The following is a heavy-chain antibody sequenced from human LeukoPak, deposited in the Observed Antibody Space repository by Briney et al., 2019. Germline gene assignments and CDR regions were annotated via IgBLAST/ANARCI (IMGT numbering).Heavy chain of an antibody. CDR1: GFTFSSYG. J-gene: IGHJ4*02. CDR2: IRYDGSNK. D-gene: IGHD3-10*01. V-gene: IGHV3-30*02. CDR3: ASIWFGESYFDY. Sequence: GGSLRLSCAASGFTFSSYGMHWVRQAPGRGLEWVAFIRYDGSNKYYADSVKGRFTISRDNAKNALYLQRNSLRAEDTAVYYCASIWFGESYFDYWGQGTLVTVSS.